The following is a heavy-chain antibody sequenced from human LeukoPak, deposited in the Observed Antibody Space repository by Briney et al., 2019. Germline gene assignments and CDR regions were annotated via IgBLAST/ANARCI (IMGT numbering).Heavy chain of an antibody. J-gene: IGHJ4*02. CDR3: ARDTVSSGSRFGY. Sequence: ASVKVSCKASGYTFTSYDINWVRQATGQGLEWMGWMNPNSGNTGYAQKFQGRVTMTRNTSISTAYMELSRLRSDDTAVYYCARDTVSSGSRFGYWGQGTLVTVSS. V-gene: IGHV1-8*01. D-gene: IGHD3-22*01. CDR1: GYTFTSYD. CDR2: MNPNSGNT.